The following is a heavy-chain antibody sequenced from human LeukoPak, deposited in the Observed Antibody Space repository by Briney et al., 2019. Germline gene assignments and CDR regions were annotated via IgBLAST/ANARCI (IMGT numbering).Heavy chain of an antibody. J-gene: IGHJ4*02. CDR3: AREGGGNVDY. V-gene: IGHV1-69*05. CDR1: GGTFSSYA. CDR2: IIPIFGTA. Sequence: GSSVKVSCKASGGTFSSYAISWVRQAPGQGLEWMGGIIPIFGTANYAQKLQGRVTMTTDTSTSTAYMELRSLRSDDTAVYYCAREGGGNVDYWGQGTLVTVSS. D-gene: IGHD3-16*01.